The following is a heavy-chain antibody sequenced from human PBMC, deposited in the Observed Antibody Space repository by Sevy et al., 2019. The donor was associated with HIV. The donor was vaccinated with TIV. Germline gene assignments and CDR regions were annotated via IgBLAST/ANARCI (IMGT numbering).Heavy chain of an antibody. D-gene: IGHD3-10*01. CDR2: ISYDGSNK. V-gene: IGHV3-30*04. Sequence: GGSLRLSCAASGFTFSSYAMHWVRQAPGKGLEWVAVISYDGSNKYYADSVKGRFTISRDNSKNTLYLQMNSLRAEDTAVYYCARHLGSITMVRGVIDGMDVWGQGTTVTVSS. J-gene: IGHJ6*02. CDR3: ARHLGSITMVRGVIDGMDV. CDR1: GFTFSSYA.